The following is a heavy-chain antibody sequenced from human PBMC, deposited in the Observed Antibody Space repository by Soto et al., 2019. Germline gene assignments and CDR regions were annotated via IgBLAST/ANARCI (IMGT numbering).Heavy chain of an antibody. J-gene: IGHJ5*02. CDR1: GCSVSSATYF. D-gene: IGHD6-19*01. CDR2: ILYSGST. CDR3: ARGLYNSDSTLDR. V-gene: IGHV4-61*01. Sequence: PSVTLSLPCPVSGCSVSSATYFGSWVRKPPGGGLEWIAYILYSGSTKYNPSLKSRVTISLSTSKTQFSLRLTSVTAADTAVYYCARGLYNSDSTLDRWGKGTVVTVSS.